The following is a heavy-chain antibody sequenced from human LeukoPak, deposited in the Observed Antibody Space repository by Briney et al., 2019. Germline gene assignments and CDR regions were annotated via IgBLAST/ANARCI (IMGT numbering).Heavy chain of an antibody. Sequence: PSETLSLTCTVSGGSISSSYWSWIRQPPGKGLEWIGYIYYSGSPNYNPSLNSRVTISVDTSKNQFSLKLSSVTAADTAVYYCARVRGDYGEDSYYYYMDVWGKGTTVTISS. CDR3: ARVRGDYGEDSYYYYMDV. V-gene: IGHV4-59*08. CDR2: IYYSGSP. D-gene: IGHD4-17*01. CDR1: GGSISSSY. J-gene: IGHJ6*03.